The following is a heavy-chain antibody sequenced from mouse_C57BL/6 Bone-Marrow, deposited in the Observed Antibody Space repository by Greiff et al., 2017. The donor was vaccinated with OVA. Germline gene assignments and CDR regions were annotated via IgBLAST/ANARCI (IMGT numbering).Heavy chain of an antibody. V-gene: IGHV5-9-1*02. CDR3: TRGDYGYPYWYFDV. Sequence: EVKLVESGEGLVKPGGSLKLSCAASGFTFSSYAMSWVRQTPEKRLEWVAYISRGGDYIYYADTVKGRFTISRDNARNTLYLQMSSLKSEDTAMYYCTRGDYGYPYWYFDVWGTGTTVTVSS. CDR2: ISRGGDYI. CDR1: GFTFSSYA. D-gene: IGHD2-2*01. J-gene: IGHJ1*03.